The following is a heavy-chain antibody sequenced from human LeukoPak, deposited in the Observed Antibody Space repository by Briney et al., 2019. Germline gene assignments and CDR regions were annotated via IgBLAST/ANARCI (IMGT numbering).Heavy chain of an antibody. CDR2: IYSGGST. V-gene: IGHV3-53*01. CDR1: GFTVSSNY. CDR3: ARGQNIPA. J-gene: IGHJ4*02. Sequence: GGSLRLSCAASGFTVSSNYMNWVRQAPGEGLEWVSVIYSGGSTYYADSVKGRSTISRDNSKNTLYLQMNSLRAEDTAVYYCARGQNIPAWGQGTLVTVSS. D-gene: IGHD1/OR15-1a*01.